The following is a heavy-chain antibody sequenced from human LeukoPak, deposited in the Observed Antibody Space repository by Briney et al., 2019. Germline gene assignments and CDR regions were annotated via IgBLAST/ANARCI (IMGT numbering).Heavy chain of an antibody. J-gene: IGHJ4*02. CDR2: IYYSGST. V-gene: IGHV4-59*01. CDR3: ARENHDYGDFSSFDY. CDR1: GGSISSYY. Sequence: SETLSLTCTVSGGSISSYYWSWIRQPPGKGLEWIGYIYYSGSTNYNPSLKSRVTISVDTSKNQFSLKLSSVTAADTAVYYCARENHDYGDFSSFDYWGQGTLVTVSS. D-gene: IGHD4-17*01.